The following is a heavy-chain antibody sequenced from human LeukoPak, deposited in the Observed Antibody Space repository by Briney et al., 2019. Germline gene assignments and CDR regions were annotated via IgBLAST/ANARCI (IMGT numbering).Heavy chain of an antibody. CDR1: GYTFTSYY. V-gene: IGHV1-46*01. D-gene: IGHD3-10*02. CDR2: INPSGGST. Sequence: ASVTVSFTASGYTFTSYYMHWVRQAPGQGLEWMGIINPSGGSTSYAQKFQGRVTMTRDTSTSTVYMELSSLRSEDTAVYYCARGNVQRDFDYWGQGTLVTVSS. J-gene: IGHJ4*02. CDR3: ARGNVQRDFDY.